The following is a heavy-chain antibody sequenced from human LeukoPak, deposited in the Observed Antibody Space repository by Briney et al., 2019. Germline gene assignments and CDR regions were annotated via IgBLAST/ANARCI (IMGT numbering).Heavy chain of an antibody. CDR3: ARGVNSSGYED. V-gene: IGHV4-4*07. J-gene: IGHJ4*02. D-gene: IGHD3-22*01. CDR2: IRASGST. Sequence: PSETLSLTCTGSGGSLNSNYWRWIRQAAGKGPERIGRIRASGSTNHNPSLMGRVTISLDTPKNQISLTLRSVTAADTAVYYCARGVNSSGYEDWGQGTLGIVCS. CDR1: GGSLNSNY.